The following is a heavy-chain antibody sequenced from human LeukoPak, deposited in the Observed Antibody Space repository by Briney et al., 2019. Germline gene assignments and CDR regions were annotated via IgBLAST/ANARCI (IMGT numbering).Heavy chain of an antibody. CDR2: ISYDGSNK. CDR1: GFTFSSYA. Sequence: GGSLRLSCAASGFTFSSYAMHWVRQAPGKGLEWVSVISYDGSNKYYADSVKGRFTISRDNSKNTLYLQMNSLRAEDTAEYYCARAAFDIWGQGTMVTVSS. J-gene: IGHJ3*02. CDR3: ARAAFDI. V-gene: IGHV3-30-3*01.